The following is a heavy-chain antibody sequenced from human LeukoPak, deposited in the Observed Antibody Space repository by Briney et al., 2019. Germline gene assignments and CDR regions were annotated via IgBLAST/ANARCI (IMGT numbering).Heavy chain of an antibody. V-gene: IGHV3-48*03. Sequence: GGPLRLSCAASGFTFSSYEMNWVRQAPGKGLEWVSYISSSGSTIYYADSVKGRFTISRDNAKNSLYLQMNSLRAEDTAVYYCARTAYDSSGYYDYWGQGTLVTVSS. J-gene: IGHJ4*02. CDR1: GFTFSSYE. CDR2: ISSSGSTI. CDR3: ARTAYDSSGYYDY. D-gene: IGHD3-22*01.